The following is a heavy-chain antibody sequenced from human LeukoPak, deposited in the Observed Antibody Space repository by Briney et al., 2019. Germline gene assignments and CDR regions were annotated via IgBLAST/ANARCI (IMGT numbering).Heavy chain of an antibody. D-gene: IGHD1-26*01. CDR3: AKESNGGSYSFDY. Sequence: PGGSLRLSCAASGFTFSSYEMNWVRQAPGKGLEWVSYISSSGSTIYYADSVKGRFTISRDNAKNSLYLQMNSLRAEDTAVYYCAKESNGGSYSFDYWGQGTLVTVSS. CDR1: GFTFSSYE. CDR2: ISSSGSTI. J-gene: IGHJ4*02. V-gene: IGHV3-48*03.